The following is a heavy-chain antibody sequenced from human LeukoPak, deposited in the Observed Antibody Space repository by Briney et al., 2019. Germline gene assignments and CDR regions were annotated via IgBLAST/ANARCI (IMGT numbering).Heavy chain of an antibody. CDR2: ISGSGGST. V-gene: IGHV3-23*01. Sequence: GGSLRLSCAASGFTLSSYAMSWVRQAPGKGLEWVSAISGSGGSTYYADSVKGRFTISRDNSKNTLYLQMNSLRAEDTAVYYCAKGLYGDYLFDYWGQGTLVTVSS. J-gene: IGHJ4*02. D-gene: IGHD4-17*01. CDR3: AKGLYGDYLFDY. CDR1: GFTLSSYA.